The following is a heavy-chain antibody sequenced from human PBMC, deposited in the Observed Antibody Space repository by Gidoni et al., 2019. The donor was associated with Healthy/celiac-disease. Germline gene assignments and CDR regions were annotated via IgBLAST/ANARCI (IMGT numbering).Heavy chain of an antibody. D-gene: IGHD2-21*01. CDR1: CGSIRRFNW. J-gene: IGHJ2*01. CDR3: ARGGYCGGDCSTYWYFDL. CDR2: IYHSGST. V-gene: IGHV4-4*02. Sequence: QFQLQASAPGLFQPSGPLPLTCPVSCGSIRRFNWWSWVRQPPGKGLEWIGEIYHSGSTNYNPSLKSRVSISVDKSKNQFSLKLSSVTAADTAVDDCARGGYCGGDCSTYWYFDLWGRGTLVTVSS.